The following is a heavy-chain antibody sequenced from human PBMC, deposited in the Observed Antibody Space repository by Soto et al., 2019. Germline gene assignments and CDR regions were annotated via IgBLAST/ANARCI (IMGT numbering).Heavy chain of an antibody. CDR3: ARVIPYYYDSSGSNGRNAFDI. Sequence: PGGSLRLSCAASGFTFSSYSMNWVRQAPGKGLEKISIINRSSSYIYYADSLKGRLTISRDNAKKSLYLQMNSLRAEDTAVYYCARVIPYYYDSSGSNGRNAFDIWGQ. CDR1: GFTFSSYS. V-gene: IGHV3-21*05. CDR2: INRSSSYI. J-gene: IGHJ3*02. D-gene: IGHD3-22*01.